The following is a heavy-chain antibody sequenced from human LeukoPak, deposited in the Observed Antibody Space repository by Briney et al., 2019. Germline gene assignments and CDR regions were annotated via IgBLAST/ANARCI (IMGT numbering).Heavy chain of an antibody. J-gene: IGHJ4*02. CDR2: ISSRSEDI. CDR3: ARESSGYSSTVDY. D-gene: IGHD5-18*01. Sequence: GGSLRLSCAASGFTFNTYSMNWVRQAPGKGLEWVSSISSRSEDIFYADSVKGRFTISRDNAKNSLYLQMNSLRAEDTAVYYCARESSGYSSTVDYWGQGTLVTVSS. CDR1: GFTFNTYS. V-gene: IGHV3-21*01.